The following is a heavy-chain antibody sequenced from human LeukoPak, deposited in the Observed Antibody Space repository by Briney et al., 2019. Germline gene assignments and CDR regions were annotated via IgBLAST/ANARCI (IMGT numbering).Heavy chain of an antibody. CDR3: ARFCCSGGSCYYYFDY. CDR1: GYTFTSYD. V-gene: IGHV1-8*01. D-gene: IGHD2-15*01. J-gene: IGHJ4*02. CDR2: MNPNSGNT. Sequence: GASLKVSCKASGYTFTSYDINWVRQATGQGLEWMGWMNPNSGNTGYAQKFQGRVTMTRNTSISTAYMELSSLRSEDTAVYYCARFCCSGGSCYYYFDYWGQGTLVTVSS.